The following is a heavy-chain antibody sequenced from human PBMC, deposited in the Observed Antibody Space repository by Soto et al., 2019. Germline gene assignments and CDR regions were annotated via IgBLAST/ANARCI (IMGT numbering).Heavy chain of an antibody. CDR2: IYYSGST. CDR1: GGSISSGGYY. CDR3: ARVKTGTDIVVVPAAMGNWFDP. Sequence: SETLSLTCTVSGGSISSGGYYWSWIRQHPGKGLEWIGYIYYSGSTYYNPSLKSRVTISVDTSKNQFSLKLSSVTAADTAVYYCARVKTGTDIVVVPAAMGNWFDPWGQGTLVTVSS. J-gene: IGHJ5*02. V-gene: IGHV4-31*03. D-gene: IGHD2-2*01.